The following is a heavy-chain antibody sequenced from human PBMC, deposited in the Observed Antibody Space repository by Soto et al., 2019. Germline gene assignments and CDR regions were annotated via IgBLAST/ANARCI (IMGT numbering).Heavy chain of an antibody. Sequence: QVQLVQSGAEVKKPGSSVKVSCKASGGTFSSYTISWVRQAPGQGLEWMGRIIPILGIANYAQKFQGRVTIIADNSTRTAYTEVSGLRSEDTAVYYCAGGYCSGGSCDGYFDYGGQGTLVTVSS. V-gene: IGHV1-69*02. CDR1: GGTFSSYT. J-gene: IGHJ4*02. CDR3: AGGYCSGGSCDGYFDY. D-gene: IGHD2-15*01. CDR2: IIPILGIA.